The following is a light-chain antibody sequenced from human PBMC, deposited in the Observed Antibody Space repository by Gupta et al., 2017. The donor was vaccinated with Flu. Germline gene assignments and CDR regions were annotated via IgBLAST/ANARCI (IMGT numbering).Light chain of an antibody. Sequence: DIQMTQSPSSKSASVGETVTITCRASQDVGNFVAWFQQKPGQAPKTLIYAASSLQGVVPARFRGSGFGTDFTLTIRNLHPEDFATYYCQQDHSFPRTFGQGTRVEIK. V-gene: IGKV1-16*01. J-gene: IGKJ1*01. CDR1: QDVGNF. CDR3: QQDHSFPRT. CDR2: AAS.